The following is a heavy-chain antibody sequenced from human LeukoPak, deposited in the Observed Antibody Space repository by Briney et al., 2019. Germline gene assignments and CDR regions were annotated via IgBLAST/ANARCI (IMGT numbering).Heavy chain of an antibody. V-gene: IGHV3-21*01. CDR1: GFTFSSYS. CDR3: ATRYCSIAACRASSYKCMDD. D-gene: IGHD2-2*01. CDR2: ISSSSSYI. J-gene: IGHJ6*04. Sequence: GGPLRLSCPASGFTFSSYSMNWVRQAPGKGLEWGSSISSSSSYIYYVDSVKGRFTISRDNAKNSLYLQMNSLRAEDTAVYYCATRYCSIAACRASSYKCMDDWGKGTTVIVSS.